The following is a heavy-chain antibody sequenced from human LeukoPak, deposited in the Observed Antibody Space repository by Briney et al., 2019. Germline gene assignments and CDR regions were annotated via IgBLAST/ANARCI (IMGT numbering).Heavy chain of an antibody. CDR3: ASGRAAGVDY. V-gene: IGHV3-48*03. CDR1: GFTFSSYE. D-gene: IGHD6-13*01. CDR2: ISSSGSTI. Sequence: QPGGSLRLSCAASGFTFSSYEMNWVRQAPGKGLEWVSYISSSGSTIYYADSVKGRFTISRDNAKSSLYLQMNSLRAEDTAVYYCASGRAAGVDYWGQGTLVTVSS. J-gene: IGHJ4*02.